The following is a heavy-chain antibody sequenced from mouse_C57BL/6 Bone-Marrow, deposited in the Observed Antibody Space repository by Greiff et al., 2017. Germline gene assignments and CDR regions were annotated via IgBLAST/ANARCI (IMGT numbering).Heavy chain of an antibody. CDR2: IYPGGGYT. Sequence: QVQLQQSGAELVRPGTSVKMSCKASGYTFTNYWIGWAKQRPGHGLEWIGDIYPGGGYTNYNEKFKGKATLTADKSSSTAYMQFSSLTSEDSAIYYCARRDYGSSYGFAYWGQGTLVTGSA. V-gene: IGHV1-63*01. CDR1: GYTFTNYW. CDR3: ARRDYGSSYGFAY. D-gene: IGHD1-1*01. J-gene: IGHJ3*01.